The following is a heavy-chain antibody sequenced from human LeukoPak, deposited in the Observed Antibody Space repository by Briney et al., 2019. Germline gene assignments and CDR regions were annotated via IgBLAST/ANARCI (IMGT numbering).Heavy chain of an antibody. Sequence: KTSETLSLTCAVSGGSISSSNWWSWVRQPPGKGLEWIANIYHTGATYYNPSLKSRVTISVDTSANQFSLKVNPVTAADTAVYYCARPIRSRDNNWFDPWGQGILVTVSS. V-gene: IGHV4-4*02. CDR3: ARPIRSRDNNWFDP. CDR2: IYHTGAT. CDR1: GGSISSSNW. D-gene: IGHD3-10*01. J-gene: IGHJ5*02.